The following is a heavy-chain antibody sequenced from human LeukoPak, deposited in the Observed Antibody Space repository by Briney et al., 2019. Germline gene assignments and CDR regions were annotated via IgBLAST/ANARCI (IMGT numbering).Heavy chain of an antibody. J-gene: IGHJ4*02. D-gene: IGHD6-13*01. V-gene: IGHV3-48*04. CDR1: GFTLSSYT. Sequence: GGSLRLSCVASGFTLSSYTMNWVRQAPGKGLEWISCINSSGSTIYYADSVRSRFTISRDNAKNSLYLQMNSLRAEDTAVYYCARVNSSSWYWLDYWGQGTLVTVSP. CDR2: INSSGSTI. CDR3: ARVNSSSWYWLDY.